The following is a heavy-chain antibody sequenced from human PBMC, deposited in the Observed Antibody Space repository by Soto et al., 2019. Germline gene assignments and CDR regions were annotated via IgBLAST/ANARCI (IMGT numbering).Heavy chain of an antibody. CDR1: GFSLSTSGVG. J-gene: IGHJ4*02. Sequence: QITLKESGPTLVKPTQTLTLTCTFSGFSLSTSGVGVGWIRQPPGKALEWLALIYWDDDKRYSPSLKSRLTTPKDTSNNRVALTLTTMDPVDTATYSCAHSPVQHRDSSGYYGSNFDYWGQGTLVTVSS. CDR2: IYWDDDK. V-gene: IGHV2-5*02. D-gene: IGHD3-22*01. CDR3: AHSPVQHRDSSGYYGSNFDY.